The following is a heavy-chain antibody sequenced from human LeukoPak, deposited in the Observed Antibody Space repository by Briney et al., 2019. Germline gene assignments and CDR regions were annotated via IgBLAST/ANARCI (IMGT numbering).Heavy chain of an antibody. V-gene: IGHV3-66*01. CDR3: ARDQRWSGAFDI. J-gene: IGHJ3*02. Sequence: GGSLRLSCAAPGFTVSSNYMSWVRQAPGKGLEWVSVIYSGGSTYYADSVKGRFTISRDNSKNTLYLQMNSLRAEDTAVYYCARDQRWSGAFDIWGQGTMVTVSS. CDR1: GFTVSSNY. CDR2: IYSGGST. D-gene: IGHD4-23*01.